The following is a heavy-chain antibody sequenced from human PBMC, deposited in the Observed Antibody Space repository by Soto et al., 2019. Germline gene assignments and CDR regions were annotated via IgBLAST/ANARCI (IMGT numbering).Heavy chain of an antibody. CDR2: IYYSGST. CDR3: ATRTDYYYGSGSLGGMDV. Sequence: QVQLQESGPGLVKPSQTLSLTCTVSGGSISSGSYYWSWIRQLPGKGLEWIGYIYYSGSTYYNPYRKGRVTISVDTSKNQFSLKLNSVTAADTAVYYCATRTDYYYGSGSLGGMDVWGQGTTVTVSS. V-gene: IGHV4-31*03. J-gene: IGHJ6*02. CDR1: GGSISSGSYY. D-gene: IGHD3-10*01.